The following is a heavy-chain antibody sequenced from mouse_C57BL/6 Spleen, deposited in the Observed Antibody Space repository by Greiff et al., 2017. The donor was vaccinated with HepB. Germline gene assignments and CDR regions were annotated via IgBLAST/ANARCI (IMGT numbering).Heavy chain of an antibody. CDR1: GYAFSSYW. Sequence: QVQLKQSGAELVKPGASVKISCKASGYAFSSYWMNWVKQRPGKGLEWIGQIYPGDGDTNYNGKFKGKATLTADKSSSTAYMQLSSLTSEDSAVYFCARSYYDYDDAMDYWGQGTSVTVSS. CDR2: IYPGDGDT. V-gene: IGHV1-80*01. CDR3: ARSYYDYDDAMDY. J-gene: IGHJ4*01. D-gene: IGHD2-4*01.